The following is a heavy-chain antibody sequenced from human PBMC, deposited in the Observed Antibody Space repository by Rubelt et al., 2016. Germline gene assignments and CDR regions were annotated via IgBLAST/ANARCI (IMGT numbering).Heavy chain of an antibody. CDR2: FDPEDGGT. V-gene: IGHV1-24*01. CDR3: ATFGGSYYSLWGFDY. D-gene: IGHD1-26*01. Sequence: QVQLVQSGAEVKKPGASVKVSRKVSGYTLTELSMPWVRQAPGKGLEWMGGFDPEDGGTIYAQKFQGRVTMTEDTSTDTAYMELSSLRSEDTAVYYCATFGGSYYSLWGFDYWGQGTLVTVSA. CDR1: GYTLTELS. J-gene: IGHJ4*02.